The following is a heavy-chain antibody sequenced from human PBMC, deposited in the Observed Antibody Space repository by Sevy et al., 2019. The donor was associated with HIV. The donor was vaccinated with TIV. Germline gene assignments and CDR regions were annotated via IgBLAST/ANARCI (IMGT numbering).Heavy chain of an antibody. J-gene: IGHJ6*02. Sequence: GESLKISCAASGFTFSSYSMNWVRQAPGKGLEWVSYISSSSSTIYYADSVKGRFTISRDNAKNSLYLQMNSLRDEDTAVYYCAREGNFEYYYYYYYGMDVWGQGTTVTVSS. CDR2: ISSSSSTI. V-gene: IGHV3-48*02. D-gene: IGHD1-7*01. CDR1: GFTFSSYS. CDR3: AREGNFEYYYYYYYGMDV.